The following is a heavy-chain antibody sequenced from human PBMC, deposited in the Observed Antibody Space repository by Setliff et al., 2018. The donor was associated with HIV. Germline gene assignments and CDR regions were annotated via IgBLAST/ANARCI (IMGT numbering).Heavy chain of an antibody. D-gene: IGHD2-15*01. J-gene: IGHJ3*02. CDR1: GGTFSSYG. V-gene: IGHV1-69*13. CDR2: IVPIDGRP. Sequence: GASVKVSCKAFGGTFSSYGIVWFRQAPGQGLEWMGGIVPIDGRPSYAQKFQDRVTITADESTSTAYMELSSLRSEDTAVYYCARSPFPRYCSGGSCYKGAFDIWGQGTMVTVSS. CDR3: ARSPFPRYCSGGSCYKGAFDI.